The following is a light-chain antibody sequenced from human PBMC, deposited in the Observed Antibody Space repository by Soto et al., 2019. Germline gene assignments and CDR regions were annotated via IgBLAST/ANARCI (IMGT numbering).Light chain of an antibody. CDR3: SSYTSSSTWV. Sequence: QSALTQPASVSGSPGQSITISCTGTSSDVGGYNYVSWYQQHPGKAPKLMIYEVSNRPSGVSNRFSGSKSGNTASLTISAIEAEDEADYYCSSYTSSSTWVFGAGTKLTVL. CDR1: SSDVGGYNY. V-gene: IGLV2-14*01. CDR2: EVS. J-gene: IGLJ3*02.